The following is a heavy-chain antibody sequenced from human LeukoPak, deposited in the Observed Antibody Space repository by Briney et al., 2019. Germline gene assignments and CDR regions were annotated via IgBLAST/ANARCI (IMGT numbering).Heavy chain of an antibody. Sequence: SETLSLTCTVSGGSISSYYWSWIRQPAGKGLEWIGRIYTSGSTNYNPSLKSRVTMSVDTSKNQFSLKLSSVTAADTAVYYCAREHLAAAGEEYFQHWGQGTLVTVSS. J-gene: IGHJ1*01. CDR2: IYTSGST. V-gene: IGHV4-4*07. CDR3: AREHLAAAGEEYFQH. D-gene: IGHD6-13*01. CDR1: GGSISSYY.